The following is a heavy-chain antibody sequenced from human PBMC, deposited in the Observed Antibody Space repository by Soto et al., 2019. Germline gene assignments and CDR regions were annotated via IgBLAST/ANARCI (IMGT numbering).Heavy chain of an antibody. CDR3: ARDDNRKAVAGTFFQH. CDR2: ISAYNGNT. CDR1: GYTFTSYG. V-gene: IGHV1-18*01. Sequence: ASVKVSCKASGYTFTSYGISWVRQAPGQGLEWMGWISAYNGNTNYAQKLQGRVTMTTDTSTSTAYMELRSLRSDDTAVYYCARDDNRKAVAGTFFQHWGQGTLVTVSS. D-gene: IGHD6-19*01. J-gene: IGHJ1*01.